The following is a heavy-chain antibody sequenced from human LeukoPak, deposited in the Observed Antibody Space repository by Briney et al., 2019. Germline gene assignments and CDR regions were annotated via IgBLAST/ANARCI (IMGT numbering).Heavy chain of an antibody. CDR3: ARGVGGSWFDP. Sequence: ASVKVSCKASGYTFTDFYVHWVRQAPGQGLEWMGWINPNSGGGSFAQSFQGRVTMTRDTAISTAYMELRRLTSDDTAVYYCARGVGGSWFDPWGQGALVTVSS. CDR1: GYTFTDFY. D-gene: IGHD5/OR15-5a*01. V-gene: IGHV1-2*02. J-gene: IGHJ5*02. CDR2: INPNSGGG.